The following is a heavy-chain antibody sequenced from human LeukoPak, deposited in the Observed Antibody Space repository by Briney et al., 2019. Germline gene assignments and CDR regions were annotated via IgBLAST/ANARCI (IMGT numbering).Heavy chain of an antibody. J-gene: IGHJ4*02. CDR2: IYYSGRT. CDR3: ARATTYGDYIDY. D-gene: IGHD4-17*01. CDR1: GGSISSGDYY. Sequence: SETLSLTCTVSGGSISSGDYYWSWIRQSPGKGLEWIGYIYYSGRTYYNPSLKSRLIISVDTSKNQFSLKLTSVTAADTAVYYCARATTYGDYIDYWGQGSLVTVSS. V-gene: IGHV4-30-4*01.